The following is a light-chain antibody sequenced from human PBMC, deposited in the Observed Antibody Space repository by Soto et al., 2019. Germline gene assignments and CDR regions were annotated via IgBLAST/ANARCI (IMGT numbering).Light chain of an antibody. V-gene: IGKV3-20*01. CDR1: HSVSSRS. CDR3: QQYGSSPWT. J-gene: IGKJ1*01. CDR2: DAS. Sequence: IVVTPSPGTLSLSQGERANLSCRASHSVSSRSLAWYQQKPGQAPRLVIFDASNRAAGIPDRFSGSGSGTDFTLTISRLEPEDFAVYYCQQYGSSPWTFGQGTKVDIK.